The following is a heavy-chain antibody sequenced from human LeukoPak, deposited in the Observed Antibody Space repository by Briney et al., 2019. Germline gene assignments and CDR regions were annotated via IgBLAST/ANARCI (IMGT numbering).Heavy chain of an antibody. CDR2: IYYSGST. CDR1: GGSISSSGYY. V-gene: IGHV4-39*01. CDR3: AKKSEQWLVPDAFDI. D-gene: IGHD6-19*01. Sequence: SETLSLTCTVSGGSISSSGYYWGWIRQPPGKGLEWIGTIYYSGSTYYNPSLKSRVTISVDTSKNQFSLKLSSVTAADTAVYYCAKKSEQWLVPDAFDIWGQGTMVTVSS. J-gene: IGHJ3*02.